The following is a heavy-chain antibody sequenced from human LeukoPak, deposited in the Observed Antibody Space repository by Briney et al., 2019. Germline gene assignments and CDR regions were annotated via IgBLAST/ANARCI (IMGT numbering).Heavy chain of an antibody. CDR1: GGSISNNHYY. Sequence: SETLSLTCTVSGGSISNNHYYWTWIRQPPGKGLEWIGIIYHSGSTYYNPSLKSRVTISVDTSKNQFSLKLSSVTAADTAVYYCARDLRLGATRLAYYFDYWGQGTLVTVSS. J-gene: IGHJ4*02. CDR3: ARDLRLGATRLAYYFDY. D-gene: IGHD1-26*01. CDR2: IYHSGST. V-gene: IGHV4-39*07.